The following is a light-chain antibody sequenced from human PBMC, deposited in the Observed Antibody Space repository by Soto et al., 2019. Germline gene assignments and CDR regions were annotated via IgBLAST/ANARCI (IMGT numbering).Light chain of an antibody. CDR2: EVT. V-gene: IGLV2-14*01. CDR1: RSDVGRYNY. Sequence: QSALTQPASVSGSPGQSITISCTGTRSDVGRYNYVSWYQQHPGKAPKLLIYEVTYRPSGVSTRFSASKSGSTASLTISGIQAEDEADYYCQSYDSSLSGVVFGGGTKLTVL. CDR3: QSYDSSLSGVV. J-gene: IGLJ2*01.